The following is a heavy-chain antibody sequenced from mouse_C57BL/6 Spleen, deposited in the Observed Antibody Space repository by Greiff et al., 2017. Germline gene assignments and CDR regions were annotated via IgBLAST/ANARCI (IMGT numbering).Heavy chain of an antibody. Sequence: VKLVESGPGLVQPSQSLSITCTVSGFSLTSYGVHWVRQSPGKGLEWLGVIWSGGSTDYNAAFISRLSISKDNSKSQVFFKMNSLQADDTAIYYCARNRDYYGSSYVRYFDVWGTGTTVTVSS. J-gene: IGHJ1*03. CDR1: GFSLTSYG. V-gene: IGHV2-2*01. CDR3: ARNRDYYGSSYVRYFDV. CDR2: IWSGGST. D-gene: IGHD1-1*01.